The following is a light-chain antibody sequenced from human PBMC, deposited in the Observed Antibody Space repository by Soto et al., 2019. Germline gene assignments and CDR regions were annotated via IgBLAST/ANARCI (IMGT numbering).Light chain of an antibody. J-gene: IGLJ2*01. V-gene: IGLV2-14*03. CDR1: SSDVGAYNY. Sequence: QSVLTQPASVSGSPGQSITISCTGTSSDVGAYNYVSWYQHHPGKAPKLIIYDVSNRPSGVSNRFSGSKSGNTASLTISGLQAEDEADYYCSSYTSSSTPLIGGGTQLTVL. CDR3: SSYTSSSTPL. CDR2: DVS.